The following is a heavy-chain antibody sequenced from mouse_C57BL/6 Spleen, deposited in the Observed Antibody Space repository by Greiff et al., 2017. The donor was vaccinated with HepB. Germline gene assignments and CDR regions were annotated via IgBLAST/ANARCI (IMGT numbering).Heavy chain of an antibody. J-gene: IGHJ4*01. Sequence: QVHVKQSGAELVKPGASVKLSCKASGYTFTSYWMQWVNQRPGQGLEWIGEIDPSDSYTNYNQKFKGKATLTVDTSSSTAYMQLSSLTSEDSAVYYCARRKDSNYYAMDYWGQGTSVTVSS. CDR1: GYTFTSYW. CDR2: IDPSDSYT. V-gene: IGHV1-50*01. D-gene: IGHD2-5*01. CDR3: ARRKDSNYYAMDY.